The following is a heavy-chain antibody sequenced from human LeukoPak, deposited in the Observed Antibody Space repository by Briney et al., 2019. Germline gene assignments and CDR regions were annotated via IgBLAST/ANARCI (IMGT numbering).Heavy chain of an antibody. CDR3: ARDGSVVVPAAIALDDAFDI. CDR2: INTNPGNP. Sequence: ASVKVSCKASGYTFTSYAMNWVRQAPGQGLEWVGWINTNPGNPSYAQGVRGRFVFSLDTSVSTAYLQISSLKAEDTAVYYCARDGSVVVPAAIALDDAFDIWGQGTMVTVSS. V-gene: IGHV7-4-1*02. CDR1: GYTFTSYA. J-gene: IGHJ3*02. D-gene: IGHD2-2*02.